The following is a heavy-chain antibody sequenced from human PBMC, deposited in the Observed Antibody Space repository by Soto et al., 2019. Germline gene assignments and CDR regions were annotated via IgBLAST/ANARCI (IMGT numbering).Heavy chain of an antibody. J-gene: IGHJ5*02. CDR3: ARGKGHTGLNCFDP. V-gene: IGHV4-38-2*01. D-gene: IGHD2-21*02. Sequence: PSETLSLTCAVSGYSISSSYYWGWIRQPPGKGLEWIGSIYHSGGIYYNPSLKSRVSISVDTSKNHFSLKLSSVTAADTAVYYCARGKGHTGLNCFDPWGQGTLVTVSS. CDR1: GYSISSSYY. CDR2: IYHSGGI.